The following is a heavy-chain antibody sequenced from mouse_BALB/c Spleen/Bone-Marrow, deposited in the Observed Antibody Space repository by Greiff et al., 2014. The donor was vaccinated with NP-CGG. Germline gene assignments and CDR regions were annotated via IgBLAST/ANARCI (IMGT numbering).Heavy chain of an antibody. CDR3: ARDYYGSTSFAY. V-gene: IGHV1-14*01. CDR2: INPYNDDS. D-gene: IGHD1-1*01. Sequence: VHVKQSGPELVKPGASVKMSCKASGYTFTTYVMHWVKQKPGQGLEWIGYINPYNDDSKYNEKFKGRATLTSDKSSSTAYMELSSLTSEDSAVYYCARDYYGSTSFAYWGQGTLVTVSA. J-gene: IGHJ3*01. CDR1: GYTFTTYV.